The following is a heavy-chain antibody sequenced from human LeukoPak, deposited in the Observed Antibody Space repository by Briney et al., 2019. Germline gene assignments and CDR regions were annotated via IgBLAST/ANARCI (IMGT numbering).Heavy chain of an antibody. V-gene: IGHV3-53*01. CDR2: IYSGGNT. D-gene: IGHD3-10*01. CDR3: ANLPRGDY. Sequence: PGGSLRLSCAASGFTVSRNYMSWVRQAPGKGREWVSVIYSGGNTYYADFVKGRFTISRDSSKNTLYLQINSLTAEDTAVYYCANLPRGDYWGLGTLVTVSS. J-gene: IGHJ4*02. CDR1: GFTVSRNY.